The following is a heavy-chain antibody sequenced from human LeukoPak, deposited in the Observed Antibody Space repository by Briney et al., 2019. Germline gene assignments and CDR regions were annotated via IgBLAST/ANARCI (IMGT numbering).Heavy chain of an antibody. J-gene: IGHJ5*02. CDR2: ISGSGGST. D-gene: IGHD6-6*01. V-gene: IGHV3-23*01. CDR1: GFTFSSYA. CDR3: ARDRLGVSSLMGNWFDP. Sequence: GGSLRLSCAASGFTFSSYAMSWVRQAPGKGLEWVSAISGSGGSTFYADSVKGRFTISRDNSKNTLYMQMNSLRAEDTAVYYCARDRLGVSSLMGNWFDPWGQGTLVTVSS.